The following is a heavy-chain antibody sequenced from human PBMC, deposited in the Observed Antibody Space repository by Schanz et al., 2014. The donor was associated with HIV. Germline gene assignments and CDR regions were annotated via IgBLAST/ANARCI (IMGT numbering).Heavy chain of an antibody. J-gene: IGHJ6*02. CDR2: IKSDGSST. D-gene: IGHD7-27*01. Sequence: EVQLVESGGGLVQPGGSLRLSCAASGFTFSSYWMHWVRQAPGKGLVWVSRIKSDGSSTSYADSVKGRFTISRDNAKNTLYLQMNSLRAEDTAVYYCASLETGVTYYYYYYMDAWGQGTTVTVSS. CDR3: ASLETGVTYYYYYYMDA. V-gene: IGHV3-74*01. CDR1: GFTFSSYW.